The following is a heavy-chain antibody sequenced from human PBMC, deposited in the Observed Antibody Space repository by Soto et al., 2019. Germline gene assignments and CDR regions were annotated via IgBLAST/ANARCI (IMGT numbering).Heavy chain of an antibody. CDR2: ISSSSSTI. CDR1: GFTFSSYS. J-gene: IGHJ6*03. V-gene: IGHV3-48*01. Sequence: WGSLRLSCAASGFTFSSYSMNWVRQAPGKGLEWVSYISSSSSTIYYADSVKGRFTISRDNAKNSLYLQMNSLRAEDKAVDYNARDRGYCSSPTCYYLDVWAKGPTFPVPS. CDR3: ARDRGYCSSPTCYYLDV. D-gene: IGHD2-2*01.